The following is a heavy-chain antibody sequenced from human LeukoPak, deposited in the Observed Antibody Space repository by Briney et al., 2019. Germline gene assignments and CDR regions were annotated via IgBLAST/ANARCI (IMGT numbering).Heavy chain of an antibody. V-gene: IGHV1-2*02. Sequence: ASVKVSCKASGYTFTDYHVHWVRQAPGQGPEWMGWINPKSGGRKYAQKFQDRVTMTRDTSISTAYMELNRLRSDDTAVYYCARDWDDGRAERPAWGQGTLVTVSS. CDR3: ARDWDDGRAERPA. CDR2: INPKSGGR. J-gene: IGHJ5*02. D-gene: IGHD3-22*01. CDR1: GYTFTDYH.